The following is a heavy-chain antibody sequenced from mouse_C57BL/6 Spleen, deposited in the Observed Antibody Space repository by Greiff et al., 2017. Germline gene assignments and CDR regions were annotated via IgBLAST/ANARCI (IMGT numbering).Heavy chain of an antibody. J-gene: IGHJ4*01. CDR2: IDPNSGGT. V-gene: IGHV1-72*01. CDR1: GYTFTSCW. D-gene: IGHD2-3*01. Sequence: QVQLQQPGAELVKPGASVKLSCKASGYTFTSCWMHWVKQRPGRGLEWIGRIDPNSGGTKYNEKFTSKATLTVDKPSRTAYMQLSSLTSDDSAVYYCARSYDGYLYAMDYWGQGTSVTVSS. CDR3: ARSYDGYLYAMDY.